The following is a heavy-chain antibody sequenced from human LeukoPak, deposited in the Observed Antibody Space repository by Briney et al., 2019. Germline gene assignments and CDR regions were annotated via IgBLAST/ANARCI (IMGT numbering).Heavy chain of an antibody. D-gene: IGHD2-2*01. CDR1: GFTLSNYD. CDR2: ISTSSRYI. V-gene: IGHV3-21*01. Sequence: GGSLRLSCAASGFTLSNYDMNWVRQAPGKGLEWVSSISTSSRYIYYKDSVRGRFTISRGDAKNSLYLEMNSLRAEDTAVYYCARADCSSSTCYLRRSWFDPWGQGTLVTVSS. J-gene: IGHJ5*02. CDR3: ARADCSSSTCYLRRSWFDP.